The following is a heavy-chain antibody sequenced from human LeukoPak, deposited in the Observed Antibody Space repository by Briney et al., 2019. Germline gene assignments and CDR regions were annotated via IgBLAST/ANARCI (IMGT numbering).Heavy chain of an antibody. CDR3: ARYWDGSGTSLDY. CDR1: GFTLSGNW. Sequence: GGSLRLSCAASGFTLSGNWMSWVRQAPGKGLEWVAIINLGGSQKDYVEYGKGRFTISRDNAYNSVFLQRHSVRDEDTDVCYCARYWDGSGTSLDYWGQGTLVTVSS. CDR2: INLGGSQK. J-gene: IGHJ4*02. D-gene: IGHD3-10*01. V-gene: IGHV3-7*04.